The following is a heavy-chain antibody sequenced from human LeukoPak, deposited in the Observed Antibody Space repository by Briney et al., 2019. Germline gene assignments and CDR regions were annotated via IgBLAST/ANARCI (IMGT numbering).Heavy chain of an antibody. CDR1: GGSISSSSSF. CDR2: IYYSGSS. V-gene: IGHV4-39*01. Sequence: SETLSLTCSVSGGSISSSSSFWGWIRQPPGKGLEWIGSIYYSGSSFDNPALKSRVTISVDTSKNQFSLKLSSVTAADTAVYYCARHRSGWLQSSFDYWGQGTLVTVSS. D-gene: IGHD5-24*01. J-gene: IGHJ4*02. CDR3: ARHRSGWLQSSFDY.